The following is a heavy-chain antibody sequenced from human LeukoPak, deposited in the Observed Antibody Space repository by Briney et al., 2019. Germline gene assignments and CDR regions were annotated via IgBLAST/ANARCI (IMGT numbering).Heavy chain of an antibody. D-gene: IGHD3-22*01. CDR2: IYSGGST. CDR1: GFTVSSNY. V-gene: IGHV3-66*02. Sequence: GGSLRLSCAASGFTVSSNYMSWVRQAPGKGLEWVSVIYSGGSTYYADSVKGRFTISRDNSKNTLYLQMNSLRAEDTAVYYCAREVAYYYGSSGYYDYWGQGTLVTVSS. J-gene: IGHJ4*02. CDR3: AREVAYYYGSSGYYDY.